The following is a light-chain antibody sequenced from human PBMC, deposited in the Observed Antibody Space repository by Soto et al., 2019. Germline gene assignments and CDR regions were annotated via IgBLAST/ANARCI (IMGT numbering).Light chain of an antibody. CDR2: AAS. Sequence: AIQMTQSPSSLSASVGDRVTITCRASQGVSNDVGWYQQKPGKAPRLLIYAASTLQSGVPSRFSGSQSATDFTLHISSLQPEDFATYYCLQDFASPLTFGGGTKVEIK. J-gene: IGKJ4*01. CDR1: QGVSND. V-gene: IGKV1-6*01. CDR3: LQDFASPLT.